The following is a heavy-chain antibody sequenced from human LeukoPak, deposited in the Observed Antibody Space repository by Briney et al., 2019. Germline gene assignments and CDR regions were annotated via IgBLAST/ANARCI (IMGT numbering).Heavy chain of an antibody. D-gene: IGHD3-22*01. V-gene: IGHV4-31*03. Sequence: PSQTLSLTCTVSGGSISSGGYYWNWIRQHPGKGLEWIGYIYYSGSTYYNPSLKSRVTISVDTSKNQFSLKLSSVTAADTAVYYCAREHYYDSSGSHCFDYWGQGTLVTVSS. CDR2: IYYSGST. CDR1: GGSISSGGYY. CDR3: AREHYYDSSGSHCFDY. J-gene: IGHJ4*02.